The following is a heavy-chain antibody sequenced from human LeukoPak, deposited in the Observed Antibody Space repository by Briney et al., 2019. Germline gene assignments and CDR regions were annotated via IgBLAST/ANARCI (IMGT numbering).Heavy chain of an antibody. CDR1: GDSISSYY. V-gene: IGHV4-4*07. CDR2: IYTSGST. D-gene: IGHD2-21*01. J-gene: IGHJ4*02. Sequence: SETLSLTCTVSGDSISSYYWNWIRQPAGKGLEWIGRIYTSGSTNYNPSLKSRVTLSVDTSKNQFSLNLSSAAAARTAVYYCARDPPWGYVVISYWGQGTLVTVSS. CDR3: ARDPPWGYVVISY.